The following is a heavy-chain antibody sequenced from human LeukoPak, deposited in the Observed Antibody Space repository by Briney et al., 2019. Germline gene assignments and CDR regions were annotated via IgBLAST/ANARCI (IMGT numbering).Heavy chain of an antibody. Sequence: KPSETLSLTCAVYGGSFSGYYWSWIRQSPGKGLEWIGYIYYSGSTYYNPSLRSRVTISVDTSKTQLSLRLSSVTAADTAVYYCARGGVGAPLAYWGQGTLVTVSS. CDR1: GGSFSGYY. V-gene: IGHV4-34*01. CDR3: ARGGVGAPLAY. J-gene: IGHJ4*02. CDR2: IYYSGST. D-gene: IGHD1-26*01.